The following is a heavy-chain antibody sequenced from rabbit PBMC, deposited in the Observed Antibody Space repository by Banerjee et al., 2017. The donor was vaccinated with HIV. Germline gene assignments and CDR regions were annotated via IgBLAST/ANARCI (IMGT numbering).Heavy chain of an antibody. V-gene: IGHV1S40*01. CDR1: GFSFITNY. CDR2: IYAGSSGST. CDR3: ARDRGDWGYYFNL. Sequence: QSLEESGGDLVKPGASLTLTCTASGFSFITNYMCWVRQAPGKGLEWIACIYAGSSGSTYYASWAKGRFTISKTSSTTVTLQMTSLTAADTATYFCARDRGDWGYYFNLWGQGTLVTVS. J-gene: IGHJ4*01. D-gene: IGHD4-1*01.